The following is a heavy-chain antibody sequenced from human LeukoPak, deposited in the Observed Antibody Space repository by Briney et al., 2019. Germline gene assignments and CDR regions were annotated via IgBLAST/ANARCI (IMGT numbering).Heavy chain of an antibody. V-gene: IGHV4-61*03. CDR3: ARTVIRYYNWFDP. CDR1: GGSVSSGSHY. D-gene: IGHD2-21*01. Sequence: SETLSLTCPVSGGSVSSGSHYWSWIRQPPGKGLEWIGHVYYSGSTSYNPSLKGRVTISVDTSKNHFSLELHSVTAADTAVYYCARTVIRYYNWFDPWGQGTLVTVSS. CDR2: VYYSGST. J-gene: IGHJ5*02.